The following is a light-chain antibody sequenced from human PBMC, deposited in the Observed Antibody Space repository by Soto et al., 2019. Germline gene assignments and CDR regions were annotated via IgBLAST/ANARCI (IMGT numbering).Light chain of an antibody. J-gene: IGKJ1*01. V-gene: IGKV1-8*01. CDR3: QHYNNWPRT. CDR1: QGISTY. CDR2: AAS. Sequence: AIRMTQSPSSFSASTGDRVTITCRASQGISTYLAWYQQKPGKAPKLLIYAASTLQSGVPSRFSGSGSGTDFTLTISCLQSEDFAVYYCQHYNNWPRTFGQGTKVEIK.